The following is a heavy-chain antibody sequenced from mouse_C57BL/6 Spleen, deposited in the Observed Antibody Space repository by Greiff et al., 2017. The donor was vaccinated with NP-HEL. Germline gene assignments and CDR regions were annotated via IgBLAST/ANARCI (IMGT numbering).Heavy chain of an antibody. V-gene: IGHV1-52*01. J-gene: IGHJ3*01. CDR3: ARGYDEAWFAY. CDR2: IDPSDSET. Sequence: QVQLKQPGAELVRPGSSVKLSCKASGYTFTSYWMHWVKQRPIQGLEWIGNIDPSDSETHYNQKFKDKATLTVDKSSSTAYMQLSSLTSEDSAVYYCARGYDEAWFAYWGQGTLVTVSA. CDR1: GYTFTSYW. D-gene: IGHD2-2*01.